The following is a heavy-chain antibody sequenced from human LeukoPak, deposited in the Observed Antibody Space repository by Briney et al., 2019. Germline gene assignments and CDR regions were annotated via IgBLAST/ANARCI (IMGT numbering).Heavy chain of an antibody. J-gene: IGHJ4*02. V-gene: IGHV4-59*08. CDR1: GGSISSYY. CDR2: IYYSGST. Sequence: SETLSLTCTVSGGSISSYYWSWIRQPPGKGLEWIGYIYYSGSTNYNPSLKSRVTISVDTSKNQFSLKLSSVTAADTAVYYCARGHLADYGSGSSFDYWGQGTLVTVSS. CDR3: ARGHLADYGSGSSFDY. D-gene: IGHD3-10*01.